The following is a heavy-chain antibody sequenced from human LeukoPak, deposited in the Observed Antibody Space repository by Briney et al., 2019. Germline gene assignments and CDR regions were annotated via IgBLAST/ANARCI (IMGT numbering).Heavy chain of an antibody. CDR3: VREAAVTGTAYYFDL. J-gene: IGHJ4*02. V-gene: IGHV4-4*07. D-gene: IGHD6-19*01. CDR2: MYISGST. Sequence: LETLSLTCTVSGASISRYYWSWIRQPAGKGLEWIGRMYISGSTNYNPSLKSRVTMSLDTSKNQFSLKLTSVTAADTAVYYCVREAAVTGTAYYFDLWGQGTLVTISS. CDR1: GASISRYY.